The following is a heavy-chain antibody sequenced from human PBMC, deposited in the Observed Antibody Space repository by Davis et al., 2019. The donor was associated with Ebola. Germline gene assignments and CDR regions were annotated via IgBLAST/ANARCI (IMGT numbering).Heavy chain of an antibody. CDR1: GDSVSGSSGA. CDR2: TYYSSKWYN. D-gene: IGHD5-18*01. V-gene: IGHV6-1*01. J-gene: IGHJ6*03. Sequence: PSETLSFTCAISGDSVSGSSGAWNWIRQSPSRGLEWLGRTYYSSKWYNGYAESVKSRITINPDTSKNQFSLQLNSVTPEDTALYYCARGWLRTGMDVWGEGTTVTVSS. CDR3: ARGWLRTGMDV.